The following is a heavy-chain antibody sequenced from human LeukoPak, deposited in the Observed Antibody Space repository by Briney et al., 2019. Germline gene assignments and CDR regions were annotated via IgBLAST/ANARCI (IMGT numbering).Heavy chain of an antibody. CDR3: ARGTGGFVY. Sequence: SETLSLTCTVSGGSISSYYWSCIPEPPGKGLEWRGYIYYSGSTNYNPSLKSRVTISVDTSKNQFSLKLSSVTAADTAVYYCARGTGGFVYWGQGALVTVSS. CDR1: GGSISSYY. V-gene: IGHV4-59*01. D-gene: IGHD1-1*01. CDR2: IYYSGST. J-gene: IGHJ4*02.